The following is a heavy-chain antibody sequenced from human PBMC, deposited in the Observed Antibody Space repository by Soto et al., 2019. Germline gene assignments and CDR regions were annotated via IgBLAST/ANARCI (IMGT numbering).Heavy chain of an antibody. CDR2: IYYSGST. CDR3: ARWAGYYYYYGMDV. Sequence: LSLTCTVSGGSISSYYWSWIRQPPGKGLEWIGYIYYSGSTNYNPSLKSRVTISVNTSKNQFSLKLSSVTAADTAVYYCARWAGYYYYYGMDVWGQGTTVTVSS. CDR1: GGSISSYY. J-gene: IGHJ6*02. V-gene: IGHV4-59*01.